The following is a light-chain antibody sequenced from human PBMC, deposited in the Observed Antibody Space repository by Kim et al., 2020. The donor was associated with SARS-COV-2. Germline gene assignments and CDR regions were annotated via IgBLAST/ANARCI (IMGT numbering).Light chain of an antibody. J-gene: IGLJ1*01. Sequence: GQSITISCTGTISDVGGYNYVSWYQQHPGKAPKLMIYDVSNRPSGVSNRFSGSKSGNTASLTTSGLQAEDEADYYCSSYTSSSTYVFGTGTKVTVL. V-gene: IGLV2-14*03. CDR3: SSYTSSSTYV. CDR2: DVS. CDR1: ISDVGGYNY.